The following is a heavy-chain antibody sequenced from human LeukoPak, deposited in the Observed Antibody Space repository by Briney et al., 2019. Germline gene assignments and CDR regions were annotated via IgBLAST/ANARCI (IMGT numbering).Heavy chain of an antibody. D-gene: IGHD3-22*01. J-gene: IGHJ4*02. CDR3: ARDRGIYDSSGYYVDY. CDR2: INPNSGGT. V-gene: IGHV1-2*02. CDR1: GYTFTGCY. Sequence: ASVKVSCKASGYTFTGCYMHWVRQAPGQGLEWMGWINPNSGGTNYAQKFQGRVTMTRDTSISTAYMELSRLRSDDTAVYYCARDRGIYDSSGYYVDYWGQGTLVTVSS.